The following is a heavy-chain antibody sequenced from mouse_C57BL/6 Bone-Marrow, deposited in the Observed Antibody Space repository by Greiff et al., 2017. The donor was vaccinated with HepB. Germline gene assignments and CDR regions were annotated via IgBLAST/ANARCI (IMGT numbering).Heavy chain of an antibody. Sequence: QVQLQQPGAELVMPGASVKLSCKASGYTFTSYWMHWVKQRPGQGLEWIGEIDPSDSYTNYNQKFKGKSTLTVDKSSSTAYMQLSSLTSEDSAVYDCARPITTVVATSWYFDVWGTGTTVTVSS. J-gene: IGHJ1*03. CDR3: ARPITTVVATSWYFDV. CDR1: GYTFTSYW. V-gene: IGHV1-69*01. D-gene: IGHD1-1*01. CDR2: IDPSDSYT.